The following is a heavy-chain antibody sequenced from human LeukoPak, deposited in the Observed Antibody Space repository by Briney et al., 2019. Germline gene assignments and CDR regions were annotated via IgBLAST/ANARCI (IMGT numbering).Heavy chain of an antibody. J-gene: IGHJ3*02. D-gene: IGHD5-18*01. V-gene: IGHV3-9*01. CDR2: ISWNSGSI. CDR3: AKGYSYGVFDI. Sequence: GGSLRLSCAASGFTFDDYAMHWVRQAPGKGLEWVSGISWNSGSIGYADSVKGRFTNSRDNAKNSLYLQMNSLRAEDTALYYCAKGYSYGVFDIWGQGTMVTVSS. CDR1: GFTFDDYA.